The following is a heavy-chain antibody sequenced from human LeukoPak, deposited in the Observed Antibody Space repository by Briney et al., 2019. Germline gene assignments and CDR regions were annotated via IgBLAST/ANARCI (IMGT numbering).Heavy chain of an antibody. CDR2: IIPIFGTA. CDR1: GVTFSSYA. Sequence: SVKVSCKASGVTFSSYAICWVPQAPGQGLEWIGRIIPIFGTANYAQRFQGRVTITTDESTSTAYMELSSLRSEDTAVYYCAREEGYDFWSGYLRNYFDYWGQGTLVTVSS. V-gene: IGHV1-69*05. J-gene: IGHJ4*02. D-gene: IGHD3-3*01. CDR3: AREEGYDFWSGYLRNYFDY.